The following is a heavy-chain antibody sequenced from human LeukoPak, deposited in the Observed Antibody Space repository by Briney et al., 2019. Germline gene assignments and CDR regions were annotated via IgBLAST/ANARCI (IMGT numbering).Heavy chain of an antibody. V-gene: IGHV4-34*01. J-gene: IGHJ4*02. CDR1: GVPFSNYY. CDR2: IDHSGYT. CDR3: TRAVAGHPD. D-gene: IGHD6-19*01. Sequence: PSETLSLTCAVSGVPFSNYYWSWVRQSPRQGLEWIGEIDHSGYTNYNPSLKSRVTMSIDTSKNQFYLMVTSVTAADTGVYYCTRAVAGHPDWGQGTLVTVSS.